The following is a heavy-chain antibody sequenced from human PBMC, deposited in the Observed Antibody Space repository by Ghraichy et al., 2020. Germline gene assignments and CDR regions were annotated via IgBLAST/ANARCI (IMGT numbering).Heavy chain of an antibody. CDR2: TYYRSKWYN. D-gene: IGHD6-19*01. CDR1: GDSISSNSAA. Sequence: LRLSCAISGDSISSNSAAWNWIRQSPSRGLEWLGRTYYRSKWYNDYAVSLKSRITINPDTSTNQFSLQLNSVTPEDTAVYYCARGPASGWYDYYGMDVWGQGTTVTVSS. CDR3: ARGPASGWYDYYGMDV. V-gene: IGHV6-1*01. J-gene: IGHJ6*02.